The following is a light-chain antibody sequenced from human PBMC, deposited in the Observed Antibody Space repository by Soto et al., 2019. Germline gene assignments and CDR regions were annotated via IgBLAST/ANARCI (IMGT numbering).Light chain of an antibody. Sequence: PGERSTLFCRASQSFTTSQLAWYQKKPGQAPRVLIFGASSRATGIPARFSGSGSWRDVALTISSLETEDVAVYYCQQRSNCPPITFGQGTRLEI. J-gene: IGKJ5*01. CDR2: GAS. V-gene: IGKV3-11*02. CDR3: QQRSNCPPIT. CDR1: QSFTTSQ.